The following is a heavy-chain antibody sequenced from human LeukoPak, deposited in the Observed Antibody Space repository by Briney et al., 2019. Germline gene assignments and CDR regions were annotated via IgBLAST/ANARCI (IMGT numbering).Heavy chain of an antibody. D-gene: IGHD1-20*01. CDR2: INPNSGGT. CDR1: GYTFTTYY. V-gene: IGHV1-2*02. CDR3: ARPYNWNDGGAVYYFDY. J-gene: IGHJ4*02. Sequence: ASVKVSCKASGYTFTTYYMHWVRQAPGQGHEWMGWINPNSGGTNYAQQFQGRVTMTRDTSISTAYMELSRLRSDDPAVYYRARPYNWNDGGAVYYFDYWGQGTQVTVSS.